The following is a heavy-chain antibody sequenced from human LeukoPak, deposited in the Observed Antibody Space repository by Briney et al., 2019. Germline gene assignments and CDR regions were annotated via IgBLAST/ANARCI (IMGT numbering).Heavy chain of an antibody. V-gene: IGHV4-34*01. J-gene: IGHJ6*02. Sequence: SETLSLTCAVYGGSFSGYYWSWIRQPPGKGLEWIGEINHSGSTNYNPSLKSQVTISVDTSKNQFSLKLSSVTAADTAVYYCAKAYSSPYYYYGMDVWGQGTTVTVSS. D-gene: IGHD6-19*01. CDR3: AKAYSSPYYYYGMDV. CDR2: INHSGST. CDR1: GGSFSGYY.